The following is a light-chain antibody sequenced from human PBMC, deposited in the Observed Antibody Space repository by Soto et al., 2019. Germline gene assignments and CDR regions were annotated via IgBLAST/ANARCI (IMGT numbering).Light chain of an antibody. Sequence: EVVLTQSPATLSVSAGGTVTLSCRASQSVRTNVAWYQQIPGQAPRLLVYGASTRATGVPARFTGSGSGIEFSLTISSLLSEDSAFYYCQQYGSSPLTFGGGTKVDIK. CDR3: QQYGSSPLT. CDR2: GAS. J-gene: IGKJ4*01. CDR1: QSVRTN. V-gene: IGKV3-15*01.